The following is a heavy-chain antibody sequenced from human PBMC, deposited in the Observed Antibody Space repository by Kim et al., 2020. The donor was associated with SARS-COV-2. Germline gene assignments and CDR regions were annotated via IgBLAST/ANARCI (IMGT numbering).Heavy chain of an antibody. CDR3: TSGYSSGWYVDY. CDR1: GFTFGDFA. J-gene: IGHJ4*02. CDR2: IRTKAYGGTT. D-gene: IGHD6-19*01. V-gene: IGHV3-49*04. Sequence: GGSLRLSCTASGFTFGDFAMSWVRQAPGKGLDWVGFIRTKAYGGTTEYAASVKGRFTISRDDSKSIAYLQMNSLKTEDTAVYYCTSGYSSGWYVDYWGQGTLVTVSS.